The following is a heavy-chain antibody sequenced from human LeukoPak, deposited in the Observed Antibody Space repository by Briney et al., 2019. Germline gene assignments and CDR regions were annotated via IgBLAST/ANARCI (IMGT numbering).Heavy chain of an antibody. V-gene: IGHV4-4*02. CDR2: IYHSGST. Sequence: PSGTLSLTCAVSGGSISSSNWWSWVRQPPGKGLEWIGEIYHSGSTNYNPSLKSRVTISVDKSKNQFSLKLSSVTAADTAVYYCARDIAAAGKYYYYYYMDVWGKGTTVTVSS. CDR1: GGSISSSNW. CDR3: ARDIAAAGKYYYYYYMDV. J-gene: IGHJ6*03. D-gene: IGHD6-13*01.